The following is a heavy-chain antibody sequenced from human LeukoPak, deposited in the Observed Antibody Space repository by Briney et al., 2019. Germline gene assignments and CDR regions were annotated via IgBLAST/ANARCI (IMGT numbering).Heavy chain of an antibody. J-gene: IGHJ5*02. CDR3: ASSITMVRGVKENWFDP. Sequence: SETLSLTCAVYGGSFSGYYWSWIRQPPGKGLEWIGEINHSGSTNYNPSLKSRVTISVDTSKNQFSLKLSSVTAVDTAVYYCASSITMVRGVKENWFDPWGQGTLVTVSS. D-gene: IGHD3-10*01. V-gene: IGHV4-34*01. CDR2: INHSGST. CDR1: GGSFSGYY.